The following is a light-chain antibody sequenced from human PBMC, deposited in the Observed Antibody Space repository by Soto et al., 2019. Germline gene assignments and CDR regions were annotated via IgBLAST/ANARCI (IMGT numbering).Light chain of an antibody. CDR1: QSVSSY. Sequence: EIVFTQSPATLSLSPGERATLCCRASQSVSSYLAWYQQKPGQAPRLLIYDASNRATGIPARFSGSGSGTDFTLTISSLEPEDFAVYYCQQRSNWPPITFGQGTRLEIK. CDR2: DAS. CDR3: QQRSNWPPIT. V-gene: IGKV3-11*01. J-gene: IGKJ5*01.